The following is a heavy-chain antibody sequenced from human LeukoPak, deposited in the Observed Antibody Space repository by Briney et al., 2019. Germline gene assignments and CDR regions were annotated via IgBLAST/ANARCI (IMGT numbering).Heavy chain of an antibody. CDR1: GFTFSSYA. CDR2: ISGSGGST. D-gene: IGHD4-23*01. CDR3: AKDIYGAKNSSY. V-gene: IGHV3-23*01. Sequence: PGGSLRLSCEASGFTFSSYAMGWVRQAPGKGLEWVSTISGSGGSTYYADSVKGRFTISRDNSKDTLYLQMNSLRAEDTAVYYCAKDIYGAKNSSYWGQGTLVTVSS. J-gene: IGHJ4*02.